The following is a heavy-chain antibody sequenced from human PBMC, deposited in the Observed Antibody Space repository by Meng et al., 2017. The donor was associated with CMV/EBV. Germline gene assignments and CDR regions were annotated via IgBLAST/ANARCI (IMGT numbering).Heavy chain of an antibody. D-gene: IGHD2-2*01. J-gene: IGHJ6*02. Sequence: GESLKISCAASGFTFSSYDMHWVRQAPGKGLEWVAVLGYDGSIKYYAESVKGRFTISRDNSKNTLSLQMNSLRAEDTAVYYCAKVSRESCYYCGMDVWGQGTTVTVSS. CDR1: GFTFSSYD. CDR3: AKVSRESCYYCGMDV. V-gene: IGHV3-30*02. CDR2: LGYDGSIK.